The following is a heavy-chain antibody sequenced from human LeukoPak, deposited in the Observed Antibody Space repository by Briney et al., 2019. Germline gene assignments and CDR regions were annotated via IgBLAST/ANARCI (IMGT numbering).Heavy chain of an antibody. J-gene: IGHJ5*02. CDR3: ASQAAAGDNWFDP. CDR2: INHSGST. D-gene: IGHD6-13*01. CDR1: GGSFSGYY. Sequence: SETLSLTCAVYGGSFSGYYWSWIRQPPGKGLEWIGEINHSGSTNYNPSLKSRVTISVDTSKNQFSLKLSSVTAADTAVYYCASQAAAGDNWFDPWGRGTPVTVSS. V-gene: IGHV4-34*01.